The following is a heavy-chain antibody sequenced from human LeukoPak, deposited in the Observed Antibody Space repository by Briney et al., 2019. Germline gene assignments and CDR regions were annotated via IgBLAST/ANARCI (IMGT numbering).Heavy chain of an antibody. CDR2: IYYSGIT. D-gene: IGHD3-22*01. V-gene: IGHV4-39*01. J-gene: IGHJ3*02. CDR1: GGSISSSSYY. Sequence: SETLSLXCTVSGGSISSSSYYWGWIRQPPEKGLEWIGSIYYSGITYYNPSLKSRVTISVDTSKNQLSLKLSSVTAADTAVYYCARNHYYDSSGYLRAFDIWGQGTMVTVSS. CDR3: ARNHYYDSSGYLRAFDI.